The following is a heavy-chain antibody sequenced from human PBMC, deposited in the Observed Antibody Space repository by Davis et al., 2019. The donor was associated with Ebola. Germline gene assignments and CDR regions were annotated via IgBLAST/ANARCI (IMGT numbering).Heavy chain of an antibody. J-gene: IGHJ4*02. D-gene: IGHD1-26*01. CDR2: IYSGGST. CDR3: TQSGSRDY. Sequence: GESLKISCAASGFTVSSNYMSWVRQAPGKGLEWVSVIYSGGSTYYADSVKGRFTISRDNSKNTLYLQMNSLRAEDTAVYYCTQSGSRDYWGQGTLVTVSS. V-gene: IGHV3-66*01. CDR1: GFTVSSNY.